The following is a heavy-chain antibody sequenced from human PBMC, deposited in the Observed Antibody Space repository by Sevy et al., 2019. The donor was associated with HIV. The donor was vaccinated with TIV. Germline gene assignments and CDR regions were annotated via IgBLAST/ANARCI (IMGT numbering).Heavy chain of an antibody. CDR3: AKGSKATDSAFDL. J-gene: IGHJ3*01. Sequence: GGSLRLSCAASGFTFSNYGMHWVRQAPGKGLEWVAVVSYDGSTKYYADFVKGRFTISRDNSKNTVYLQMNTLRTEDTAVFYCAKGSKATDSAFDLWGQETMVTVSS. V-gene: IGHV3-30*18. CDR1: GFTFSNYG. D-gene: IGHD1-26*01. CDR2: VSYDGSTK.